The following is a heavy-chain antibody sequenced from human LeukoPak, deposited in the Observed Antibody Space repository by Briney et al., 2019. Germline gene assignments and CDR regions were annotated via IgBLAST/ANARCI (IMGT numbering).Heavy chain of an antibody. D-gene: IGHD2-2*01. CDR3: AKDLGVGYCSSTSCPPDY. V-gene: IGHV3-23*01. Sequence: GGSLRLSCAASGFTFSSYGMSWVRQAPGKGLEWVSAISGSGGSTYYADSVKGRFTISRDNSKNTLYLQMNSLRAEDTAVYYCAKDLGVGYCSSTSCPPDYWGQGTLVTVSS. J-gene: IGHJ4*02. CDR1: GFTFSSYG. CDR2: ISGSGGST.